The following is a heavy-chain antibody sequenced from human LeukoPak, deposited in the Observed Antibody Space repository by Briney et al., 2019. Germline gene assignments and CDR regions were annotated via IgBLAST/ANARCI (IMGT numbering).Heavy chain of an antibody. J-gene: IGHJ4*02. CDR2: ISYDGSNK. CDR3: AKSFGYYYDSSGYPDY. D-gene: IGHD3-22*01. Sequence: GGSLRLSCAASGFTFSSYAMHWVRQAPGKGLEWVAVISYDGSNKYYADSVKGRFTISRDNSKNTLYLQMNSLRAEDTAVYYCAKSFGYYYDSSGYPDYWGQGTLVTVSS. V-gene: IGHV3-30-3*02. CDR1: GFTFSSYA.